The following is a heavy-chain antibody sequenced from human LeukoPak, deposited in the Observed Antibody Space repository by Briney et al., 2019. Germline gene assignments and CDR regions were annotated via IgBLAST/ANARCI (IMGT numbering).Heavy chain of an antibody. CDR2: VSSHGNDG. Sequence: PGRSLRLSCAVSELTFSHFAMHWVRQAPGKGLEWVAVVSSHGNDGYYADSVKGRFTISRDNSKNTLYLQIDSLRAEDTAIYYCTRDAYNFNDFDYWGQGTLVTVSS. J-gene: IGHJ4*02. D-gene: IGHD5-24*01. CDR3: TRDAYNFNDFDY. CDR1: ELTFSHFA. V-gene: IGHV3-30*01.